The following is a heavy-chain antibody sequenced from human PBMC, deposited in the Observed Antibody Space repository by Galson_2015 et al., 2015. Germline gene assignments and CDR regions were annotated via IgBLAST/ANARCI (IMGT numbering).Heavy chain of an antibody. Sequence: SVKVSCKASGGTFSSYAISWVRQAPGQGLEWMGGIIPIFGTANYAQKFQGRVTITADESTSTAYMELSSLRSEDTAVYYCASESMIVPSGAFDIWGQGTMVTVSS. CDR3: ASESMIVPSGAFDI. D-gene: IGHD3-22*01. V-gene: IGHV1-69*13. CDR2: IIPIFGTA. J-gene: IGHJ3*02. CDR1: GGTFSSYA.